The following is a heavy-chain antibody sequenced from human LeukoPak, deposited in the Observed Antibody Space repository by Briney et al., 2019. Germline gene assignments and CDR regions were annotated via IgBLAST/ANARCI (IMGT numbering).Heavy chain of an antibody. CDR1: GYTFTGYY. CDR2: INPNSAAT. D-gene: IGHD3-22*01. V-gene: IGHV1-2*06. CDR3: ARVGFTYYYDSSGYFAFDI. Sequence: GASVKVSCKASGYTFTGYYMHWVRQAPRQRGEWMGRINPNSAATKYAKKFQERLTMTRNTYIRTDYMELSRLTSDDTAVYYCARVGFTYYYDSSGYFAFDIWGQGTMVSVSS. J-gene: IGHJ3*02.